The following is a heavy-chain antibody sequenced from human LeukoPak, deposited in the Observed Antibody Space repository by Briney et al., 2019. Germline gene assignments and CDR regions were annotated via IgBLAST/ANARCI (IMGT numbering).Heavy chain of an antibody. CDR2: ISAYNGNT. Sequence: ASVKVSCKASGYTFTSYGISWVRQAPGQGLEWMGWISAYNGNTNYAQKLQGRVTMTTDTSTSTAYMELRSLRSDDTAVYYCASSPYYGSGSYYQKDFDYWDQGTLVTVSS. CDR3: ASSPYYGSGSYYQKDFDY. V-gene: IGHV1-18*01. D-gene: IGHD3-10*01. J-gene: IGHJ4*02. CDR1: GYTFTSYG.